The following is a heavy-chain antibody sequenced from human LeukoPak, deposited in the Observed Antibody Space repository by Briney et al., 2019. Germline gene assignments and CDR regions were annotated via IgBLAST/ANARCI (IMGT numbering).Heavy chain of an antibody. V-gene: IGHV3-30-3*01. CDR3: ARGIVVVTCFDY. CDR2: ISYDGSNK. CDR1: GFTFSGYP. J-gene: IGHJ4*02. D-gene: IGHD2-21*02. Sequence: GGSLRLSCAASGFTFSGYPIHWVRQAPGKGLEWVAVISYDGSNKYYADSVKGRFTISRDNSKNTLYLQMNSLRAEDTAVYYCARGIVVVTCFDYWGQGTLVTVSS.